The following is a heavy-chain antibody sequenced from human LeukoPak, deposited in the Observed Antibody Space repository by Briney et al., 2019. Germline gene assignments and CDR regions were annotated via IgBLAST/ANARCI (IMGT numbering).Heavy chain of an antibody. Sequence: GGSLRLSCAASGFTFSSYWMSWVRQAPGKGLEWVANIKQDGSEKYYVDSVKGRFTISRDNAKNSLYLQMNSLRAEDTAVHYCARDRRWFGALFPPDYWGQGTLVTVSS. CDR2: IKQDGSEK. D-gene: IGHD3-10*01. J-gene: IGHJ4*02. V-gene: IGHV3-7*01. CDR1: GFTFSSYW. CDR3: ARDRRWFGALFPPDY.